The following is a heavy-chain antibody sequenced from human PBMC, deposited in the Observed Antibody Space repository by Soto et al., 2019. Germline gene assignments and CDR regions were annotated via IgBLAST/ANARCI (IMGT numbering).Heavy chain of an antibody. D-gene: IGHD2-15*01. Sequence: QITLKESGPTPVKPTQTLTLTCTFSGFPLSSSGVGVGRIRQPPGKALEWPTFIYWDDDKRHSPTLKSRLTNSMASCQHQVILTLTNLDPVDTAPYYSALQVVASITDANKSGGLETPITVSS. J-gene: IGHJ4*02. CDR2: IYWDDDK. CDR3: ALQVVASITDANKS. V-gene: IGHV2-5*02. CDR1: GFPLSSSGVG.